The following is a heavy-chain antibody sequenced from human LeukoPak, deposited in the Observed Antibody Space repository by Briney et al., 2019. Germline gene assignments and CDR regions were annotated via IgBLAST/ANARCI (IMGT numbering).Heavy chain of an antibody. V-gene: IGHV4-34*01. CDR3: ARAASGIAAAGTSNYYGMDV. Sequence: SETLSLTCAVYGGSFSGYYWSWIRQPPGEGLEWIGEINHSGSTNYNPSLKSRVIISVDTSKNQFSLKLSSVTAADTAVYYCARAASGIAAAGTSNYYGMDVWGQGTTVTVSS. CDR1: GGSFSGYY. D-gene: IGHD6-13*01. CDR2: INHSGST. J-gene: IGHJ6*02.